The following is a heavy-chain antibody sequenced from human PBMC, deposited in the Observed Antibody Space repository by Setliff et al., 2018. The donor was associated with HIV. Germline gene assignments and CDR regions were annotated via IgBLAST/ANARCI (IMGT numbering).Heavy chain of an antibody. CDR3: ATRNTLRYFEWLNYYYYYMDV. V-gene: IGHV4-39*01. J-gene: IGHJ6*03. CDR2: IYYSGNA. Sequence: PSETLSLTCTVSGGSISSSKYYWGWIRQPPGKGPEWIGRIYYSGNAYYNPSLKSRVTISVDTSENQFSLKLSSVTAADTAVYYCATRNTLRYFEWLNYYYYYMDVWGKGTTVTVSS. D-gene: IGHD3-9*01. CDR1: GGSISSSKYY.